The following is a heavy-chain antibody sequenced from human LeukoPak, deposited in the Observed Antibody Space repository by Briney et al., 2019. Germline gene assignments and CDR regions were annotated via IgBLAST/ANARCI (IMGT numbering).Heavy chain of an antibody. CDR2: IYNSGST. CDR1: GVSIGSHY. V-gene: IGHV4-59*11. CDR3: ARGAPPDS. J-gene: IGHJ4*02. Sequence: PSETLSLTCTVSGVSIGSHYWSWIRQSPGKGLEWIGYIYNSGSTYYNPSLKSRVTISVDTSKNHFSLRLTSVTAADSAVYYCARGAPPDSWGQGTLVTVSS.